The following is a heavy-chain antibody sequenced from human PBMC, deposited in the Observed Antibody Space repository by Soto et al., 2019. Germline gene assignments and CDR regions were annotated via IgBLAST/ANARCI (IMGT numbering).Heavy chain of an antibody. V-gene: IGHV1-24*01. J-gene: IGHJ4*02. CDR3: ATVPGEGEYYSGSSGYSPWLRY. CDR2: FDPEDGET. CDR1: GYTLTGLS. Sequence: ASVKGSCKVSGYTLTGLSMHWVRQAPGKGLEWMGGFDPEDGETIYAQKFQGRVTMTEDTSTDTAYMELSSLRSEDTAVYYCATVPGEGEYYSGSSGYSPWLRYWGQGTLVSVSS. D-gene: IGHD3-22*01.